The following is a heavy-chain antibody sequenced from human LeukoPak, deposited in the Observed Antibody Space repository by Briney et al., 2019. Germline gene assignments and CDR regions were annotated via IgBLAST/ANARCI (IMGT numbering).Heavy chain of an antibody. CDR3: TRHIRGVIGNWFDH. CDR2: IYPSGSNT. Sequence: GASLKISKTCSCSIITSYLLGGVRELPGKVVELMWIIYPSGSNTRSSPSFQGQITISADKFISTSYLQGSSLNAYNTVIYYCTRHIRGVIGNWFDHWGQGTLVTVSS. V-gene: IGHV5-51*01. J-gene: IGHJ5*02. D-gene: IGHD3-10*01. CDR1: CSIITSYL.